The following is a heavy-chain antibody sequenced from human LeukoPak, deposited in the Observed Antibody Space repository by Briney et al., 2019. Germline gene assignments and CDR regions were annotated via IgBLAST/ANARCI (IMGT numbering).Heavy chain of an antibody. J-gene: IGHJ1*01. CDR2: IYYSGST. CDR1: GGSISSYY. V-gene: IGHV4-59*08. CDR3: ARLEGYDILTGYYTVGYFQH. Sequence: PSETLSPTCTVSGGSISSYYWSWIRQPPGKGLEWIGYIYYSGSTNYNPSLKSRVTISVDTSKNQFSLKLSSVTAADTAVYYCARLEGYDILTGYYTVGYFQHWGQGTLVTVSS. D-gene: IGHD3-9*01.